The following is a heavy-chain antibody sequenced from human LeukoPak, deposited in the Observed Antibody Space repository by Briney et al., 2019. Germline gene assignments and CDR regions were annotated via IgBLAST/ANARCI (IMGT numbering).Heavy chain of an antibody. CDR1: GFTFSTYW. CDR3: ARGTAXTAGIXY. D-gene: IGHD6-13*01. V-gene: IGHV3-74*01. J-gene: IGHJ4*02. CDR2: IDSDGSSA. Sequence: PGGSLRLSCAASGFTFSTYWMHWVRQAPGSGLVWVSHIDSDGSSATYGDSAKGRFTISRDNAKNTLYLQMSSLRAEDTAVYYCARGTAXTAGIXYWGQGXLVAXSS.